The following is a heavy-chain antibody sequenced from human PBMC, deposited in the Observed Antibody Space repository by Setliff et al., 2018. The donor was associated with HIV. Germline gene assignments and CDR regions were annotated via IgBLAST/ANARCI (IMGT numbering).Heavy chain of an antibody. Sequence: GSLRLSCAASGFTFSSYAMSWVRQAPGKGLEWVSAISGSGGSTYYADSVKGRFTISRDNSKNTLYLQMNSPRAEDTAVYYCAKAHSSGWYYDYWGQGTLVTVSS. V-gene: IGHV3-23*01. J-gene: IGHJ4*02. CDR2: ISGSGGST. D-gene: IGHD6-19*01. CDR1: GFTFSSYA. CDR3: AKAHSSGWYYDY.